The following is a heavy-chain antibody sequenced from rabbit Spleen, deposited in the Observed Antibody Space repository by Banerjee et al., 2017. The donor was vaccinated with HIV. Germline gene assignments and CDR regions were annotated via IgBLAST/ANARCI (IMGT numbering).Heavy chain of an antibody. D-gene: IGHD1-1*01. Sequence: QEQLVESGGGLVQPEGSLTLTCKASGFSFSSSDYICWVRQAPGKGLEWISCIDIGSSGFTYFATWAKGRFTCSKTSSTTVTLQMTRLTAADTATYFCARDTSSSFSSYGMDLWGQGTLVTVS. CDR1: GFSFSSSDY. CDR3: ARDTSSSFSSYGMDL. CDR2: IDIGSSGFT. V-gene: IGHV1S45*01. J-gene: IGHJ6*01.